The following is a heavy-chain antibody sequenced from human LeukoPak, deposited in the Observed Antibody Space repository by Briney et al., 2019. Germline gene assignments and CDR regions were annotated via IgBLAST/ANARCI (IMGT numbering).Heavy chain of an antibody. CDR3: ARDRSSGWSPYPWFDP. CDR1: GYTFTGYY. V-gene: IGHV1-2*02. D-gene: IGHD6-19*01. CDR2: INPNSGGT. J-gene: IGHJ5*02. Sequence: ASVKVSCKASGYTFTGYYMHWVRQAPGQGLEWMGWINPNSGGTNYAQKFQGRVTMTRDTSISTAYMELSRLRSDDTAVYYCARDRSSGWSPYPWFDPWGQGTLVTVSS.